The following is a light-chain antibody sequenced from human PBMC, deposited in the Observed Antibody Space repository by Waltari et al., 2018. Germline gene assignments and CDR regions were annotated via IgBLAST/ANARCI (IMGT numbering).Light chain of an antibody. CDR3: SAWDSSLSGYV. CDR2: RNK. J-gene: IGLJ1*01. V-gene: IGLV10-54*04. Sequence: QAGLTQPPSVSKDLRQTATLTCTGNSSNVGNQGAAWLQHHQGHPPKLLSYRNKNRPSGISERFSAYRSGNTAFLTITGLQPEDEADYYCSAWDSSLSGYVFGTGTRLTVL. CDR1: SSNVGNQG.